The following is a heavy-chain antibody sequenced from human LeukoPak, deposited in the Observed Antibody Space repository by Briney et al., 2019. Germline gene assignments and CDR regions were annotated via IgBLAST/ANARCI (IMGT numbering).Heavy chain of an antibody. CDR3: ASPSCRSSTSCYSHYYYYGMDV. V-gene: IGHV1-69*04. CDR1: GGTFSSYA. J-gene: IGHJ6*02. Sequence: SVKVSCKASGGTFSSYAISWVRQAPGQGLEWMGRIIPILGIANYAQKFQGRVTITADKSTSTAYMELSSLRSEDTAVYYCASPSCRSSTSCYSHYYYYGMDVSGQGTTVTVSS. CDR2: IIPILGIA. D-gene: IGHD2-2*01.